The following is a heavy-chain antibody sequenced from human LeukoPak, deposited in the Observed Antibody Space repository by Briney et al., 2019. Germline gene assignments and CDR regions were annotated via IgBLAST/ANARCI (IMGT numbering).Heavy chain of an antibody. J-gene: IGHJ5*02. D-gene: IGHD1-26*01. CDR3: ARVAGFIVGATGWFDP. CDR1: GGSISSSNW. CDR2: IYHSGST. V-gene: IGHV4-4*02. Sequence: SETLSLTCAVSGGSISSSNWWSWVRQPPGKGLEWIGEIYHSGSTNYNPSLKSRVTISVDKSKNQFSLKLSSVTAADTAVYYCARVAGFIVGATGWFDPWGQGTLVTVSS.